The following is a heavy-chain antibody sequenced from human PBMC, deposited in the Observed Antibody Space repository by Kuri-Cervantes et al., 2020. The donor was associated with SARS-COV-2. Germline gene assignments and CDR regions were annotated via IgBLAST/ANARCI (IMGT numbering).Heavy chain of an antibody. D-gene: IGHD2-2*01. V-gene: IGHV3-23*01. CDR2: IITTGGST. CDR3: TVLLREYQLLSYYYGMDV. Sequence: GESLKISCAASGFTFSTYAMRWVRQAPGTGLEWVSTIITTGGSTYYADSVKGRFTISRDNSKNTLYLQMSSLRAEDTAVYYCTVLLREYQLLSYYYGMDVWGQGTTVTVSS. J-gene: IGHJ6*01. CDR1: GFTFSTYA.